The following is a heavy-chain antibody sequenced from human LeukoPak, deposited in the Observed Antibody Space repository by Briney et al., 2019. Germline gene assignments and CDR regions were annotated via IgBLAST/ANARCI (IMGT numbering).Heavy chain of an antibody. CDR1: GGSFSGYY. CDR2: IYTSGST. V-gene: IGHV4-59*10. CDR3: ARGDPFRAGWFDP. J-gene: IGHJ5*02. D-gene: IGHD6-13*01. Sequence: SETLSLTCAVYGGSFSGYYWSWIRQPAGKGLEWIGRIYTSGSTNYNPSLKSRLTMSVDTSKNHFSLKLSSVTAADTAVYYCARGDPFRAGWFDPWGQGTLVTVSS.